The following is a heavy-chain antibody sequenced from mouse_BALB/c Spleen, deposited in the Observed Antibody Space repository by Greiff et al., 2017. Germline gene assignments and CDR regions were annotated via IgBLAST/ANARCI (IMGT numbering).Heavy chain of an antibody. J-gene: IGHJ3*01. CDR3: TRHYDYDRAWFAY. D-gene: IGHD2-4*01. V-gene: IGHV5-6-4*01. CDR2: ISSGGSYT. CDR1: GFTFSSYT. Sequence: EVHLVESGGGLVKPGGSLKLSCAASGFTFSSYTMSWVRQTPEKRLEWVATISSGGSYTYYPDSVKGRFTISRDNAKNTLYLQMSSLKSEDTAMYYCTRHYDYDRAWFAYWGQGTLVTVSA.